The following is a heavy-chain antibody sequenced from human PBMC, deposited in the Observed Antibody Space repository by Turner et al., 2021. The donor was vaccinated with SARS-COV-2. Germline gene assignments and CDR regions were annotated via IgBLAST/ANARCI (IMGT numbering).Heavy chain of an antibody. V-gene: IGHV3-7*03. CDR1: GFTFSSYW. D-gene: IGHD3-3*01. J-gene: IGHJ5*02. CDR2: INQDGSEK. Sequence: EVQLVESGGGLVQPGGPRRLSCAASGFTFSSYWMSWVRQAPGKGLEWVANINQDGSEKYYVDSVKGRFTISRAHAKNSLYLQMNSLRAEDTAVYYCARDRPQYYDFWSCYWLFDPWGQGTLVTVSS. CDR3: ARDRPQYYDFWSCYWLFDP.